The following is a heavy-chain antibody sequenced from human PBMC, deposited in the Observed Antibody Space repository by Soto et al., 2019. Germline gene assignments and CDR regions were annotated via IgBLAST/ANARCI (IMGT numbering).Heavy chain of an antibody. CDR1: GGSISSYY. D-gene: IGHD3-10*01. CDR3: ARPNNYYGSGSYFTNWFDP. J-gene: IGHJ5*02. V-gene: IGHV4-59*12. Sequence: SETLSLTCTVSGGSISSYYWSWIRQPPGKGLEWIGYIYYTGSSNYNPSLKSRLTISLDTSKNQFSLKLSSVTAADTAVYYCARPNNYYGSGSYFTNWFDPWGQGTLVTVSS. CDR2: IYYTGSS.